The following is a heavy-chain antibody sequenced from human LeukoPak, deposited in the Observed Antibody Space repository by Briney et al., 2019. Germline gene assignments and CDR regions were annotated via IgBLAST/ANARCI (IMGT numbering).Heavy chain of an antibody. CDR2: ISSSSGTI. V-gene: IGHV3-11*04. Sequence: GSLRLSCAASGFTVSSNYMSWVRQAPGKGLEWISYISSSSGTIYYADSVKGRFTISRDNAKNSLFLQMNSLRAEDTAVYYCARGHDYVWGSYRYHYYFDYWGQGTLVTVSS. CDR1: GFTVSSNY. D-gene: IGHD3-16*02. CDR3: ARGHDYVWGSYRYHYYFDY. J-gene: IGHJ4*02.